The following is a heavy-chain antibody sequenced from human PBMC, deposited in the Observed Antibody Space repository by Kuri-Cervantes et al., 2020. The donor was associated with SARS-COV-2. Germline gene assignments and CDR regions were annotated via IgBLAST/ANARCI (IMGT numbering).Heavy chain of an antibody. D-gene: IGHD3-10*01. CDR3: AKDWSGTSGAGSPVFDY. J-gene: IGHJ4*02. V-gene: IGHV3-23*01. CDR2: ISGSGAVT. Sequence: GGSLRLSCTASGFTFTNHAMSWVRQAPGKGLEWVAGISGSGAVTYYTDSLRGRFTISRDHSKNTVILQMTSLRAEDTAVYYCAKDWSGTSGAGSPVFDYWGQGTLVTVSS. CDR1: GFTFTNHA.